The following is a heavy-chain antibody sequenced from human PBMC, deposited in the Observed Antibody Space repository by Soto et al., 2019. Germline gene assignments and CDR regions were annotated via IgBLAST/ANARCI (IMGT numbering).Heavy chain of an antibody. V-gene: IGHV1-69*04. J-gene: IGHJ4*02. CDR1: GGTFSSYT. Sequence: ASVKVSCKASGGTFSSYTISWVRQAPGQGLEWMGRIIPILGIANYAQKFQGRVTITADKSTSTAYMELSSLRSEDTAVYYCARDTDHYDVTGYYSDLRYWGQGALVTVPS. CDR2: IIPILGIA. CDR3: ARDTDHYDVTGYYSDLRY. D-gene: IGHD3-22*01.